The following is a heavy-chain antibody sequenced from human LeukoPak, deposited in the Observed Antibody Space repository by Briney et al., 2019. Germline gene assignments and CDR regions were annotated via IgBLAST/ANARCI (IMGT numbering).Heavy chain of an antibody. CDR2: IWYDGSNK. CDR1: GFTFSSYG. Sequence: GGSLRLSCAASGFTFSSYGMHWVRQAPGKGLEWVAVIWYDGSNKYYADSVKGRFTISRDNSKNTLYLQMNSLRDEDTAVYYCAADKSWWAYYDSSGYPPGYWGQGTLVTVSS. CDR3: AADKSWWAYYDSSGYPPGY. J-gene: IGHJ4*02. D-gene: IGHD3-22*01. V-gene: IGHV3-33*01.